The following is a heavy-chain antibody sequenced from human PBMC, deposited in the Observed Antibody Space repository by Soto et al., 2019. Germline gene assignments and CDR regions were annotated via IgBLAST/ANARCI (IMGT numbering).Heavy chain of an antibody. CDR1: GGSFSGYY. V-gene: IGHV4-34*01. Sequence: QVHLQQWGAGLLKPSETLPLTCAVYGGSFSGYYWSWIRQPPGKGLEWIGEINNGGSSNYNPSLKSRGSMSVGTSNNQFSLKLTSVTAADTAVYYCARGRGDGYNQNWYFDLWGRGTLVTVSS. CDR2: INNGGSS. D-gene: IGHD3-10*01. J-gene: IGHJ2*01. CDR3: ARGRGDGYNQNWYFDL.